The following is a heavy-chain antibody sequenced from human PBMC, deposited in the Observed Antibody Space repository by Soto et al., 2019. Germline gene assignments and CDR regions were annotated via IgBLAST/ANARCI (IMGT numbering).Heavy chain of an antibody. CDR2: IIPIFGTA. V-gene: IGHV1-69*12. CDR3: ARAHNALDYFDY. Sequence: QVQLVQSGAEVKEPGPSVKVSCKASGGTFSSYAISWVRQAPGQGLEWMGGIIPIFGTANYAQKFQGRVTSTADESTSTAYMELSSLRSEDTAVYYCARAHNALDYFDYWGQGTLVTVSS. D-gene: IGHD2-8*01. CDR1: GGTFSSYA. J-gene: IGHJ4*02.